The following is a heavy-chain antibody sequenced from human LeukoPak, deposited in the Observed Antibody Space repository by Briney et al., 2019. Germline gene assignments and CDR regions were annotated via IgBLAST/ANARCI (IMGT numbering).Heavy chain of an antibody. J-gene: IGHJ4*02. V-gene: IGHV4-38-2*01. D-gene: IGHD4-11*01. Sequence: KPSETLSVTCAVSAYSIRGDDYWGWVRQSPGKGLEWIGSIYHSGSTHYNPSLKSRVTISVDTSKNQFSLMLNSVTAADTAVYYCARNRSMTTTPGFDHWGQGTLVTVSS. CDR1: AYSIRGDDY. CDR2: IYHSGST. CDR3: ARNRSMTTTPGFDH.